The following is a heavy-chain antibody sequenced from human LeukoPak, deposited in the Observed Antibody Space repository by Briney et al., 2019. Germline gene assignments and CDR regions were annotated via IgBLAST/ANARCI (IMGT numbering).Heavy chain of an antibody. CDR3: ARGIFGVVIPYYFDY. Sequence: SETLSLTCTVSGYSISSGDYWGWIRQPPGKGLEWIGSIYHSGSTYYNPSLKSRVTISVDTSKNQFSLKLSSVTAADTAVYYCARGIFGVVIPYYFDYWGQGTLVTVSS. D-gene: IGHD3-3*01. J-gene: IGHJ4*02. CDR1: GYSISSGDY. CDR2: IYHSGST. V-gene: IGHV4-38-2*02.